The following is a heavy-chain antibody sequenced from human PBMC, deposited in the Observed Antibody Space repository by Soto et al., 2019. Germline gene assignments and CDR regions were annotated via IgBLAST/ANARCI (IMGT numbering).Heavy chain of an antibody. Sequence: GESLKISCKGSGYSFTSYWIAWVRQMPGKGLECMGIIYLGDSDTRYSPSFQGQVSISADNSISTAYLQWSSLKASDTAMYYCAVAGSSWPRFDSWGQGTLVTVSS. CDR2: IYLGDSDT. CDR1: GYSFTSYW. J-gene: IGHJ4*02. V-gene: IGHV5-51*01. D-gene: IGHD6-13*01. CDR3: AVAGSSWPRFDS.